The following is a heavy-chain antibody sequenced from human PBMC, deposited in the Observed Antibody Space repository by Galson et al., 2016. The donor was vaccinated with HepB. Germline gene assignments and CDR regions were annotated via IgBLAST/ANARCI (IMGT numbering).Heavy chain of an antibody. CDR2: IFSGGNT. D-gene: IGHD3-3*01. CDR3: ATSPSSGY. CDR1: GYIVSRNY. V-gene: IGHV3-66*01. Sequence: SLRLSCAASGYIVSRNYMIWVRQAPGKGLEWVSLIFSGGNTYYADSVKGRFTISRDTSKDTLNLQMNSLRAEDTAVYYCATSPSSGYWGQGTLVTVSP. J-gene: IGHJ4*02.